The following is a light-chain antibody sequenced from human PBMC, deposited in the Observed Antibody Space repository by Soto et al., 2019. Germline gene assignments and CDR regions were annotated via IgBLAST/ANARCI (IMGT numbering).Light chain of an antibody. J-gene: IGKJ1*01. Sequence: IHRTQSPSTLCASLGDRVTITFRASQSISSWLAWYQQKPGKAPKLLIYDASSLESGVPSRFSGSGSGTEFTLTISSLQPDDFATYYCQQYNSYSWTFGQGTKVDIK. V-gene: IGKV1-5*01. CDR3: QQYNSYSWT. CDR1: QSISSW. CDR2: DAS.